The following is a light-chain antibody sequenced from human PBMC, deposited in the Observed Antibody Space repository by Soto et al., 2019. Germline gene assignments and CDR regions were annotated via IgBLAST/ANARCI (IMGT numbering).Light chain of an antibody. J-gene: IGKJ4*01. Sequence: ELVLTQSPGTLSLSPGERATLSCRASQSVSSSYLAWYQQKPGQAPRQHIYGASSRPTRIPDRFSGSASGTDFTLTITRLEPEDFAVYYCHHYRTSFGGGTRVEIK. V-gene: IGKV3-20*01. CDR1: QSVSSSY. CDR2: GAS. CDR3: HHYRTS.